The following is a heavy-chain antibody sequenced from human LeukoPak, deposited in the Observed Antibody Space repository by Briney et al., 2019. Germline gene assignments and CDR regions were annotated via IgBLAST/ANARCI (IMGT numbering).Heavy chain of an antibody. J-gene: IGHJ4*02. V-gene: IGHV3-48*04. CDR3: AKDHDYYGLESY. D-gene: IGHD3-10*01. Sequence: GGSLRLSCAASKFTFSDYGMNWVRQAPGKGLEWVSYISSSGSTIYYADSVKGRFTISRDNAKNSLYLQMNSLRAEDTAVYYCAKDHDYYGLESYWGQGTLVTVSS. CDR2: ISSSGSTI. CDR1: KFTFSDYG.